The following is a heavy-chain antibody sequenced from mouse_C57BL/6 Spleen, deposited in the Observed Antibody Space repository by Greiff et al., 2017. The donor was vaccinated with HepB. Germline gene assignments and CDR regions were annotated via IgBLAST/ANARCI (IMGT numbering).Heavy chain of an antibody. V-gene: IGHV1-55*01. CDR1: GYTFTSYW. Sequence: VQLQQPGAELVQPGASVKLSCKASGYTFTSYWITWVKQRPGKGLEWIGDIYPGSGSTNYNEKFKSKATLSVDTSSSTAYMQLSSLTSEDSAVYYCARSYYYGSSYLFAYWGQGTLVTVSA. CDR3: ARSYYYGSSYLFAY. D-gene: IGHD1-1*01. J-gene: IGHJ3*01. CDR2: IYPGSGST.